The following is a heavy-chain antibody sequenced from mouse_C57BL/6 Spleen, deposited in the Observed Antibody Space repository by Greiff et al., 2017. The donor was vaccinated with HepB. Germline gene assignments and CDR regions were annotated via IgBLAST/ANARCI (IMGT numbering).Heavy chain of an antibody. CDR3: AGDRAWFAY. D-gene: IGHD3-1*01. CDR1: GYTFTSYW. V-gene: IGHV1-64*01. Sequence: VQLQQSGAELVKPGASVKLSCKASGYTFTSYWMHWVKQRPGQGLEWIGMIHPNSGSTNYNEKFKSKATLTADKSSSTAYMQLSSLTSEDSAVYYCAGDRAWFAYWGQGTLVTVSA. J-gene: IGHJ3*01. CDR2: IHPNSGST.